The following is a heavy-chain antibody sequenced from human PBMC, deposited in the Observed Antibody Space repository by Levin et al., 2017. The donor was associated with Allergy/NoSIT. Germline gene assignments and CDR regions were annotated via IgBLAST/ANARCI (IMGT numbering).Heavy chain of an antibody. CDR1: GYSFTRYW. J-gene: IGHJ3*02. V-gene: IGHV5-51*01. Sequence: GESLKISCKGSGYSFTRYWIGWVRQMPGKGLEWMGIIFPGDSDTRYRPSFQGQVTISADKSINTAYLQWNSLKASDTAMYYCARAYSSGSTEAFDIWGQGTMVIVSS. CDR3: ARAYSSGSTEAFDI. CDR2: IFPGDSDT. D-gene: IGHD3-10*01.